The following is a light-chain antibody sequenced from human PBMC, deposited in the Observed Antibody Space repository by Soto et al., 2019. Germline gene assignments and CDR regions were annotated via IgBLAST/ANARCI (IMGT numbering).Light chain of an antibody. CDR3: QQYSTSPLT. CDR1: QNVSSSH. CDR2: GAS. V-gene: IGKV3-20*01. J-gene: IGKJ4*01. Sequence: ENVLTQSPGTLSLSPGGRATLSCRASQNVSSSHLAWYQQKPGQAPRLLLYGASTRATGIPDGFSGSGSGTDFTLTISSLEPEDFAVYSCQQYSTSPLTCGGGTKVEIK.